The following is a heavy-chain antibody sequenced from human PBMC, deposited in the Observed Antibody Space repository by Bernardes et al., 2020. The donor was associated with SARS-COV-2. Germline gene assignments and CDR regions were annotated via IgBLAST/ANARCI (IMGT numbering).Heavy chain of an antibody. CDR1: GFDFRDYC. J-gene: IGHJ6*02. CDR3: VRSAGMDV. Sequence: GGSLRLSCAGSGFDFRDYCMTWVRKAPGKGLEWVANIKRDGSETYYVDSVKGRFTISRDNAKNLVFLQMNSLRAEDTAVFYCVRSAGMDVWGQGTMVTVSS. V-gene: IGHV3-7*03. CDR2: IKRDGSET.